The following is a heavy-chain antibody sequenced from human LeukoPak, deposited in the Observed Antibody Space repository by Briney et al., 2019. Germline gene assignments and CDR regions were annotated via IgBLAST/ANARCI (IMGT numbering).Heavy chain of an antibody. CDR2: ISWDGGST. D-gene: IGHD5-18*01. V-gene: IGHV3-43D*03. CDR3: AKDATAMAHAFDI. J-gene: IGHJ3*02. Sequence: PGGSLRLSCAASGFTFDDYAMHWVRQAPGKGLEWVSLISWDGGSTYYADSVKGRFTISRDNSKNTLYLQMNSLRAEDTAVYYCAKDATAMAHAFDIWGQGTMVTVSS. CDR1: GFTFDDYA.